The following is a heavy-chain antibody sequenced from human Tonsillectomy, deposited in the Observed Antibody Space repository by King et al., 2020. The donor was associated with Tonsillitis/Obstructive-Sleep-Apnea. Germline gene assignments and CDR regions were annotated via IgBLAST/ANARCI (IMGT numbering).Heavy chain of an antibody. CDR3: ARKDYYDSSGYYSAFDI. Sequence: PLQESGPGLVKPSETLSLTCTVSGGSISSSSYYWGWIRQPPGKGLEWIGSIYYSGSTYYNPSLKSRVTTSVDTSKNQFSLKLSSVTAEDTAVYYCARKDYYDSSGYYSAFDIWGQGTMVTVSS. D-gene: IGHD3-22*01. J-gene: IGHJ3*02. CDR2: IYYSGST. CDR1: GGSISSSSYY. V-gene: IGHV4-39*01.